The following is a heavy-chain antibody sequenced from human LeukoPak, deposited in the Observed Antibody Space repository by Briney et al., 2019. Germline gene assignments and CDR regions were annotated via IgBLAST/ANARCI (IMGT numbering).Heavy chain of an antibody. CDR1: GYTFFTYG. V-gene: IGHV1-18*01. D-gene: IGHD1-26*01. J-gene: IGHJ4*02. Sequence: ASVKVSCKTSGYTFFTYGISWVRQAPGQGLEWMGWINTNNGDTNYAENFQGRVTMTTDTSTSTAYMEMRSLRLDDTAVYYCARDAMGFRLTVDYWGQGTPATVSS. CDR3: ARDAMGFRLTVDY. CDR2: INTNNGDT.